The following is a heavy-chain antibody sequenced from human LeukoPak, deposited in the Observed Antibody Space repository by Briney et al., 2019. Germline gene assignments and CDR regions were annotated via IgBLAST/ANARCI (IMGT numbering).Heavy chain of an antibody. J-gene: IGHJ6*03. CDR3: ARDGIVATISTYYYYMDV. Sequence: GASVKVSCKASGYTFTSYDINWVRQATGQGLEWMRWMNPNSGNTGYAQKFQGRVTTTRNTSISTAYMELSSLRSEDTAVYYCARDGIVATISTYYYYMDVWGKGTTVTVSS. CDR1: GYTFTSYD. CDR2: MNPNSGNT. V-gene: IGHV1-8*01. D-gene: IGHD5-12*01.